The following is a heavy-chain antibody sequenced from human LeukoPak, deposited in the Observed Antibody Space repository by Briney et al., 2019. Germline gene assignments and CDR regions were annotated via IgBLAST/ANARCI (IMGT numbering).Heavy chain of an antibody. J-gene: IGHJ6*02. CDR2: ISGSGGST. D-gene: IGHD6-6*01. CDR3: AGSPQVAARNYYYYGMDV. V-gene: IGHV3-23*01. Sequence: GGSLRLSCAASGFTFSSHAMSWVRQAPGKGLEWVSAISGSGGSTYYADSVRGRFTISRDNSKNTLYLQMDSLRAEDTAVYYCAGSPQVAARNYYYYGMDVWGQGTTVTVSS. CDR1: GFTFSSHA.